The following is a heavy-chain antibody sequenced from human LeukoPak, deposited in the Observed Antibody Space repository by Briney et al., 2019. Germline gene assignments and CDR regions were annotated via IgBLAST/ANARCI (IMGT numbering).Heavy chain of an antibody. CDR1: GYTFTSYD. CDR3: ARRGSSGWIPYYYYYTDV. V-gene: IGHV1-8*01. D-gene: IGHD6-19*01. J-gene: IGHJ6*03. Sequence: ASVKVSCKASGYTFTSYDINWVRQATGQGLEWMGWMNPNSGNTGYAQKFQGRVTMTRNTSISTAYMELSSLRSEDTAVYYCARRGSSGWIPYYYYYTDVWGKGTTVTVSS. CDR2: MNPNSGNT.